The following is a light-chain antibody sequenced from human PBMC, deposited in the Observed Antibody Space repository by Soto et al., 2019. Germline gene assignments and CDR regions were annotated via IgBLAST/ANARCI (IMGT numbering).Light chain of an antibody. CDR1: SSDVGGHNY. J-gene: IGLJ1*01. V-gene: IGLV2-11*01. CDR2: DVS. CDR3: CSYAGSLDV. Sequence: QSALTQPRSVSGSPGQSVTISCTGTSSDVGGHNYVSWYQQHPGKAPKLMIYDVSKLPSGVPDRFSGSKSGNTASLTISGLQAEDEDDYYCCSYAGSLDVFATGTKLTLL.